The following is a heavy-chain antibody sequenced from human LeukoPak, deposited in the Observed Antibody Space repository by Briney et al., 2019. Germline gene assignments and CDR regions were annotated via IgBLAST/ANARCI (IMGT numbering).Heavy chain of an antibody. CDR1: GGSISSGGYY. CDR3: ARFYDSSGSALDY. J-gene: IGHJ4*02. CDR2: IYYSGST. V-gene: IGHV4-31*03. Sequence: SETLSLTCTVSGGSISSGGYYWSWIRQHPGKGLEWIGYIYYSGSTYYNPSLKSRVTTSVDTSKNQFSLKLSSVTAADTAVYYCARFYDSSGSALDYWGQGTLVTVSS. D-gene: IGHD3-22*01.